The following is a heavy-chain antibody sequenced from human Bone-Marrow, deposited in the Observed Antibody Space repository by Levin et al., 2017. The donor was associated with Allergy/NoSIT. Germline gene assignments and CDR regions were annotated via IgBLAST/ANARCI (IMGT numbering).Heavy chain of an antibody. V-gene: IGHV1-18*01. Sequence: PGGSLRLSCKASGYTFTSYGISWVRQAPGQGLEWMGWISAYNGNTNYAQKLQGRVTMTTDTSTSTAYMELRSLRSDDTAVYYCAIDGGLVPDYWGQGTLVTVSS. CDR1: GYTFTSYG. CDR3: AIDGGLVPDY. D-gene: IGHD6-19*01. CDR2: ISAYNGNT. J-gene: IGHJ4*02.